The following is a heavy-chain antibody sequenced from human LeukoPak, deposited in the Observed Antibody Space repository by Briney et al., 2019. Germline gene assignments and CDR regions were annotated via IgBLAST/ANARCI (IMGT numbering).Heavy chain of an antibody. CDR2: ISAYNGNT. CDR1: GYTFTSYG. D-gene: IGHD3-10*01. V-gene: IGHV1-18*04. J-gene: IGHJ4*02. Sequence: ASVKVSCEASGYTFTSYGISWVRQAPGQGLEWMGWISAYNGNTNYAQKLQGRVTMTTDTSTSTAYMELRSLRSDDTAVYYCARWVYGSGSYYAYYFDYWGQGTLVTVSS. CDR3: ARWVYGSGSYYAYYFDY.